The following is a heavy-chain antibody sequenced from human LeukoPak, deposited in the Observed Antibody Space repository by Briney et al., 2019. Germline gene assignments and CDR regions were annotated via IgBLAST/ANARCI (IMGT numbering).Heavy chain of an antibody. CDR1: GFTFSDYY. J-gene: IGHJ4*02. CDR3: ARDQEADSGSLRGAYFDY. Sequence: GGSLRVSCAASGFTFSDYYMSWIRQAPGKGLEWVSYISSSGSTIYYADSVKGRFTISRDNAKNSLYLQMNSLRAEDTAVYHCARDQEADSGSLRGAYFDYWGQGTLVTVSS. D-gene: IGHD1-26*01. V-gene: IGHV3-11*01. CDR2: ISSSGSTI.